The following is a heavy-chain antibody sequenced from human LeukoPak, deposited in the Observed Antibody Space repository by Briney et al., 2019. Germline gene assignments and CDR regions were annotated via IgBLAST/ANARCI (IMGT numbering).Heavy chain of an antibody. CDR3: AAVAGTGWGRFDP. V-gene: IGHV4-59*01. D-gene: IGHD6-19*01. CDR1: GGSISSYY. J-gene: IGHJ5*02. CDR2: IYYSGST. Sequence: SETLSLTCTVSGGSISSYYWSWIRQPPGKGLEWIGYIYYSGSTNYNPSLKSRVTISVDTSKNQFSLKLSSVTAADTAVYYCAAVAGTGWGRFDPWGQGTLVTVSS.